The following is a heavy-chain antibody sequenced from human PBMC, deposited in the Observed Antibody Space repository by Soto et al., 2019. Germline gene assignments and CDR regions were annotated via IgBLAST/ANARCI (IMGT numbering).Heavy chain of an antibody. CDR3: ARTRRGGVNRLDDAFDI. V-gene: IGHV4-34*01. CDR2: INHSGST. Sequence: SETLSLTCAVYGGSFSGYYWSWIRHPPGTGLEWIGEINHSGSTNYNPSLKSRVTISVDTSKNQFSLTLSSVTAADTAVYYCARTRRGGVNRLDDAFDIWGQGTMVTVSS. CDR1: GGSFSGYY. D-gene: IGHD3-16*01. J-gene: IGHJ3*02.